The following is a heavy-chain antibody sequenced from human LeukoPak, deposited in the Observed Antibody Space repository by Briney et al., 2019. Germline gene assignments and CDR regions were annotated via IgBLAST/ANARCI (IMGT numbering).Heavy chain of an antibody. V-gene: IGHV3-73*01. J-gene: IGHJ4*02. Sequence: PGGSLRLSCAASGFTFSDSAIHWVRQASGKGLEWVGRIRSKPNSYATAYAASVKGRFTISRDDSKNTAYLQMNSLKTEDTAVYYCTRWVAAATEPFDYWGQGTLVTVSS. CDR3: TRWVAAATEPFDY. D-gene: IGHD2-15*01. CDR1: GFTFSDSA. CDR2: IRSKPNSYAT.